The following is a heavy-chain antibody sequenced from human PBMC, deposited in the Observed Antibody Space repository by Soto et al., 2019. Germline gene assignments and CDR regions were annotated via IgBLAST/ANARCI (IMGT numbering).Heavy chain of an antibody. CDR1: GFTFSTYW. D-gene: IGHD2-15*01. V-gene: IGHV3-7*01. CDR2: IKEDGSEK. CDR3: ARDRGYCSGGTCYSVLDY. J-gene: IGHJ4*02. Sequence: EVQLVESGGDLVQPGGSLRLSCAASGFTFSTYWMDWVRQAPGKGLEWVAKIKEDGSEKNYVDSVKGRFTISRDNAKTSRYLQMNSLRAGDTAVYYCARDRGYCSGGTCYSVLDYWGQGTLVTVSS.